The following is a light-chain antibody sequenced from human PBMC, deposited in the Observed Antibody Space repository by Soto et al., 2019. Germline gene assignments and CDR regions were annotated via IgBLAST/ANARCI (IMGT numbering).Light chain of an antibody. Sequence: QPVLTQHPSASGPPGQAVTISCLGTSSAFGGYNYVSWDQQHPGKAPKLMIYEVSKRPSGVPDRFSGSKSGTTASLAVSGLQSEDEADYYCSSYAGSNNFLVFGTGTKVTVL. CDR2: EVS. CDR1: SSAFGGYNY. V-gene: IGLV2-8*01. J-gene: IGLJ1*01. CDR3: SSYAGSNNFLV.